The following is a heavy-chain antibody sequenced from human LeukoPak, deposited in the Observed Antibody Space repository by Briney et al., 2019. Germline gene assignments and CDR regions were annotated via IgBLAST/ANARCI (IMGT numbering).Heavy chain of an antibody. CDR3: ARESGGV. CDR2: IYYSGST. J-gene: IGHJ6*04. D-gene: IGHD3-10*01. CDR1: GGSISSYY. Sequence: PSETLSLTCTVSGGSISSYYWSWIRQPPGKGLEWIGYIYYSGSTNYNPSLKSRVTISVDTSKNQFSLKLSSVTAAVTAVYYCARESGGVWGKGTTVTVSS. V-gene: IGHV4-59*01.